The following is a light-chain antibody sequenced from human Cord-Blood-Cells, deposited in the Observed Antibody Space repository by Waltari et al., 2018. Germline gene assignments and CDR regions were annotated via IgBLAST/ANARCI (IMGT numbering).Light chain of an antibody. CDR2: SNN. CDR3: AAWDDSLNGHYV. V-gene: IGLV1-44*01. J-gene: IGLJ1*01. CDR1: SSHNVSNT. Sequence: QSVLTQPPSASGTPGPRVTISCSGISSHNVSNTENCYQPLQGTAPNLLIYSNNQRPSGVPDRFSGSKSGTSASLAISGLQSEDEADYYCAAWDDSLNGHYVFGTGTKVTVL.